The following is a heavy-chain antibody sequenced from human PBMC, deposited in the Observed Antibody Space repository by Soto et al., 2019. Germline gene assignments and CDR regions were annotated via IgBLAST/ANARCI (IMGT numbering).Heavy chain of an antibody. V-gene: IGHV3-33*01. CDR1: GFTFSSYG. J-gene: IGHJ4*02. CDR2: IWYDGSNK. D-gene: IGHD6-6*01. CDR3: ARVAGEQLGRLDFDY. Sequence: QVQLVESGGGVVQPGRSLRLSCAASGFTFSSYGMHWVRQAPGKGLEWVAVIWYDGSNKYYADSVKGRFTISRDNSKNTLYLQMNSRRAEDTAVYYCARVAGEQLGRLDFDYWGQGTLVTVSS.